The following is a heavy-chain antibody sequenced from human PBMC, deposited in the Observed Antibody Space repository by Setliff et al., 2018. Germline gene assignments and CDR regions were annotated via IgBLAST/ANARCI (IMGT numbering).Heavy chain of an antibody. V-gene: IGHV3-48*04. D-gene: IGHD1-1*01. CDR3: ANPTRGTYHYNGMDV. Sequence: PGGSLRLSCAASGFTFSSYSMNWVRQAPGEGLEWVSYISSSSSTIYYADSVKGRFTISRDNAKNSLYLQMNSLRAEDTAVYYCANPTRGTYHYNGMDVWGQGTTVTVSS. CDR1: GFTFSSYS. J-gene: IGHJ6*02. CDR2: ISSSSSTI.